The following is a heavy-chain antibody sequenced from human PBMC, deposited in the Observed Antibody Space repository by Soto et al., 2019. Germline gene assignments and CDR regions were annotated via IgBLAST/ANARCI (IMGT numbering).Heavy chain of an antibody. CDR2: IKQDGSEK. Sequence: PGGSLRLSXAASGFTFSSYWMSWVRQAPGKGLEWVANIKQDGSEKYYVDSVKGRFTISRDNAKNSLYLQMNSLRAEDTAVYYCARDSSYYDSPYGMDVWGQGTTVTVSS. J-gene: IGHJ6*02. CDR3: ARDSSYYDSPYGMDV. D-gene: IGHD3-22*01. V-gene: IGHV3-7*01. CDR1: GFTFSSYW.